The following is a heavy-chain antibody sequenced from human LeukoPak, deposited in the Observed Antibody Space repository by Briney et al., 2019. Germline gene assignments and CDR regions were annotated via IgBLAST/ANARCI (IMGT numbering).Heavy chain of an antibody. V-gene: IGHV1-2*02. CDR3: AANYYDSSGYYYAFDI. J-gene: IGHJ3*02. D-gene: IGHD3-22*01. CDR1: GGTFSSYA. Sequence: ASVKVSCKASGGTFSSYAISWVRQAPGQGLEWMGWINPNSGGTNYAQKFQGRVTMTRDTSISTAYMELSRLRSDDTAVYYCAANYYDSSGYYYAFDIWGQGTMVTVSS. CDR2: INPNSGGT.